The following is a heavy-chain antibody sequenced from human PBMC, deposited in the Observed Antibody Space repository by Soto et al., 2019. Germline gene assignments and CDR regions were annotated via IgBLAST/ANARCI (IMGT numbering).Heavy chain of an antibody. J-gene: IGHJ5*02. D-gene: IGHD2-2*01. CDR3: ARGTYYCISTSCNRTKWGGFDP. CDR2: ISAYNGNT. CDR1: GYTFTSYG. Sequence: QVQLVQSGAEVKKPGASVKVSCKASGYTFTSYGISWVRQAPGQGLEWMGWISAYNGNTNYAQKLQGRVTMTTDTSTSTAYMELRSLRSDDTAVYYCARGTYYCISTSCNRTKWGGFDPWGQGTLVTVSS. V-gene: IGHV1-18*01.